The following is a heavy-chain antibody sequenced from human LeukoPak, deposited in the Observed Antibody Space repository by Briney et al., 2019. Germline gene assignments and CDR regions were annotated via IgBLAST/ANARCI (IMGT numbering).Heavy chain of an antibody. CDR3: ARSKGLNFDY. J-gene: IGHJ4*02. CDR2: IYYSGST. V-gene: IGHV4-59*01. Sequence: PSETLSLTCTVSGGSISSYYWSWIRQPPGKGLEWIGYIYYSGSTNYNPSLKSRVTISVDTSKNQFSLKLSSVTAADTAVYYCARSKGLNFDYWGQGTLVTVSS. CDR1: GGSISSYY. D-gene: IGHD4/OR15-4a*01.